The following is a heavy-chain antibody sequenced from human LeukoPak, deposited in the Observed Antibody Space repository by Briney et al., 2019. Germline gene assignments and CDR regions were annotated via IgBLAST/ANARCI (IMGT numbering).Heavy chain of an antibody. D-gene: IGHD6-19*01. Sequence: ASVKVSCKASGFTFSNFAIHWVRQAPGQRLEWMGWINAGNGNTKHSQKFQGRVTITRDTSANTAYMELGSLRSEDTAVYYCARAPGGGWPYNWFDPWGQGTLVTVSS. CDR1: GFTFSNFA. CDR2: INAGNGNT. V-gene: IGHV1-3*01. J-gene: IGHJ5*02. CDR3: ARAPGGGWPYNWFDP.